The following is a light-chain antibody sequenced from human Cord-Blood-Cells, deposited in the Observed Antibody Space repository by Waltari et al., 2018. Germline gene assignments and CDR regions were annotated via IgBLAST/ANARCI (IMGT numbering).Light chain of an antibody. CDR3: SSYTSSSTGV. J-gene: IGLJ3*02. CDR1: SSDVRGYNY. V-gene: IGLV2-14*01. CDR2: DVS. Sequence: QSALTQPASVSGSPGQSITISCTGTSSDVRGYNYVSWYQQHPGKAPNLMIYDVSKRPSGVSNRFPGSKSGNTASLTISGLQAEDEADYYCSSYTSSSTGVFGGGTKLTVL.